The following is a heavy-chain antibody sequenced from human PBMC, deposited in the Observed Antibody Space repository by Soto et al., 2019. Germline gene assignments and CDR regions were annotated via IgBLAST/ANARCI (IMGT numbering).Heavy chain of an antibody. J-gene: IGHJ5*02. CDR3: ARPHGGSSGWDNWFDP. D-gene: IGHD6-25*01. CDR1: GGSISSGGYY. Sequence: PSETLSLTCTVSGGSISSGGYYWSWIRQHPGKGLEWIGYIYYSGSTYYNPSLKSRVTISVDTSKNQFSLKLNSVTAADTAVYYCARPHGGSSGWDNWFDPWGQGTLDTVSS. CDR2: IYYSGST. V-gene: IGHV4-61*08.